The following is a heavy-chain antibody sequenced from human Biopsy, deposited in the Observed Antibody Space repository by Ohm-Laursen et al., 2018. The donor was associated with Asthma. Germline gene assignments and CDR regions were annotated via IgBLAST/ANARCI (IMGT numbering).Heavy chain of an antibody. CDR2: VSSDGHNK. D-gene: IGHD3-22*01. CDR1: GFTFGDYW. J-gene: IGHJ3*02. CDR3: ARQSGQDYGDSSGFDI. Sequence: SLRLSCAASGFTFGDYWMSWVRQGPGKGLEWVALVSSDGHNKYYEDSVKGRFTISRDNSRNRLYLQINGLTVEDSAAYFCARQSGQDYGDSSGFDIWGQGTKVAVSS. V-gene: IGHV3-30*03.